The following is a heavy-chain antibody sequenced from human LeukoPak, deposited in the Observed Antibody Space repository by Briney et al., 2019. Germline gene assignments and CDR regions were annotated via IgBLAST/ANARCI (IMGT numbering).Heavy chain of an antibody. CDR1: GGSISSYY. J-gene: IGHJ4*02. CDR2: IYYSGST. Sequence: SETLSLTCTVSGGSISSYYWSWIRQPPGKGLEWIGSIYYSGSTYYNPSLKSRVTISVDTSKNQFSLKLSSVTAADTAVYYCARSMITFGGVIYYFDYWGQGTLVTVSS. D-gene: IGHD3-16*01. CDR3: ARSMITFGGVIYYFDY. V-gene: IGHV4-39*07.